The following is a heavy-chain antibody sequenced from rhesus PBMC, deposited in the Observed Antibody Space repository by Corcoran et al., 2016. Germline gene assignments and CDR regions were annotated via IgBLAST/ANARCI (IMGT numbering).Heavy chain of an antibody. Sequence: QLQLQESGPGLVKPSETLSLTCAVSGGSISSNYWRWIRQPPGKGLEWIGRISCSGGRPDYNPSRKRRVTISTGPSKNQFSLKLSSVTAADTAVYYCARDRYYNIWTGFDAFDFWGQGLRVTVS. CDR3: ARDRYYNIWTGFDAFDF. CDR1: GGSISSNY. J-gene: IGHJ3*01. D-gene: IGHD3-3*01. V-gene: IGHV4-173*01. CDR2: ISCSGGRP.